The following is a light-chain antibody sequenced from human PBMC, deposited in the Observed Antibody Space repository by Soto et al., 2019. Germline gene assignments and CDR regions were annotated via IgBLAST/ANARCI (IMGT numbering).Light chain of an antibody. Sequence: DIVLTQSPGTLSLSPGERATLSCRASQSVSSSYLAWYQQKPGQAPRLLIYGASSRPTGIPDRFSGSGSGTDFTLTISRLEPEYFAVYYCQQYGSSSTLGQGTRLEIK. CDR3: QQYGSSST. J-gene: IGKJ5*01. CDR2: GAS. CDR1: QSVSSSY. V-gene: IGKV3-20*01.